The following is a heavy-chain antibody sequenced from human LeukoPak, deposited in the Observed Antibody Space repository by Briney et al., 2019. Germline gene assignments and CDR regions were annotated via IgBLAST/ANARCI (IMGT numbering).Heavy chain of an antibody. J-gene: IGHJ4*02. V-gene: IGHV1-69*13. CDR2: IIPIFGTA. Sequence: GASVKVSCKASGYTFASYGISWVRQAPGQGLEWMGGIIPIFGTANYAQKFQGRVTITADESTSTAYIELSSLRSEDTAVYYCARGPSTYYDFWSGYYSDYWGQGTLVTVSS. CDR1: GYTFASYG. D-gene: IGHD3-3*01. CDR3: ARGPSTYYDFWSGYYSDY.